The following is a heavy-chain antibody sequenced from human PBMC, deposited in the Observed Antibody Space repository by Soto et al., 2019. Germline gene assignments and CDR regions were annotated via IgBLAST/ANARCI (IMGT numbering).Heavy chain of an antibody. Sequence: SETLSLTCAVYGGSFSGYYWSWIRQPPGKGLEWIGEINHSGSTNYNPSLKSRVTISVDTSKNQFSLKLSSVTAADTAVYYCARGGMITFGGVIVISPFDYWGQGTLVTVSS. CDR3: ARGGMITFGGVIVISPFDY. CDR2: INHSGST. D-gene: IGHD3-16*02. J-gene: IGHJ4*02. V-gene: IGHV4-34*01. CDR1: GGSFSGYY.